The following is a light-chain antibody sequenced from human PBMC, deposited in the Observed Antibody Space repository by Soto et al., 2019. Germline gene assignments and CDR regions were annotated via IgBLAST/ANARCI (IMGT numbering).Light chain of an antibody. Sequence: QSALTQPASVSGSPGQSITISCTGTSSDVVAYSYVSWYQQHPGKAPKLIIYDVSNRPSGVSNRFSGSKSGNTASLTISGLQAEDEADYYCSSYTSSITLVFGGGTKLTVL. V-gene: IGLV2-14*01. CDR1: SSDVVAYSY. CDR2: DVS. CDR3: SSYTSSITLV. J-gene: IGLJ2*01.